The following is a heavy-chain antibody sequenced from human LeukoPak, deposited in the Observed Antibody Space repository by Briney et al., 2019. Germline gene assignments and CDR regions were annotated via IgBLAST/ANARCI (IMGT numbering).Heavy chain of an antibody. Sequence: ASVKVSCKASGYTFTSYGISWVRQAPGQGLEWMGWISAYNGNTNYARKLQGRVTMTTDTSTSTAYMELRSLRSDDTAVYYCASGEDYDYVWGSYRLYYFDYWGQGTLVTVSS. CDR3: ASGEDYDYVWGSYRLYYFDY. CDR1: GYTFTSYG. J-gene: IGHJ4*02. V-gene: IGHV1-18*01. D-gene: IGHD3-16*02. CDR2: ISAYNGNT.